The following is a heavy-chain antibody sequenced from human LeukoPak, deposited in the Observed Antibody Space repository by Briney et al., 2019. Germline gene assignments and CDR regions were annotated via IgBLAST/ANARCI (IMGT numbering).Heavy chain of an antibody. J-gene: IGHJ4*02. CDR1: GDSITSYY. CDR3: ARRINYFDY. Sequence: PSEALSLTCTVSGDSITSYYWSWIRQPPGKGLEWIGYIYYSGSTNYNPSLKSRVTTSVDTSKNQFSLKLSSVTAAGTAVYYCARRINYFDYWGQGILVTVSS. D-gene: IGHD2-15*01. V-gene: IGHV4-59*08. CDR2: IYYSGST.